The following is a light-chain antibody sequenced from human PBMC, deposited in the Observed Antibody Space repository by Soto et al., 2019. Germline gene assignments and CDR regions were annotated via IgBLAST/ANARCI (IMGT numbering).Light chain of an antibody. V-gene: IGLV1-44*01. Sequence: QSVLTQPPSASGTPGQRVTISCSGSSSNIGSHVVNWYQQVPGTAPKLLIYTNNQRPSGVPDRFSDSKSGTSASLDISGLQSEDEADYYCAAWDGSLQSWVFGGGTKLTVL. CDR1: SSNIGSHV. CDR3: AAWDGSLQSWV. J-gene: IGLJ3*02. CDR2: TNN.